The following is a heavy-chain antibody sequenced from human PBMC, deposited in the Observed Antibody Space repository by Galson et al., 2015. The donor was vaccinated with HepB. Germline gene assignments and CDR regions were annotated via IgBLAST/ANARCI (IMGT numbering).Heavy chain of an antibody. Sequence: CAISGDSVTSNSAVWNWIRQSPSRGLEWLGGTYFRAKWHTDYEISVKSRININADISQNQFSLRLSSVTSDDTAVYYCAYGSDVWGQGTTVVVSS. J-gene: IGHJ6*02. CDR2: TYFRAKWHT. V-gene: IGHV6-1*01. D-gene: IGHD4-17*01. CDR1: GDSVTSNSAV. CDR3: AYGSDV.